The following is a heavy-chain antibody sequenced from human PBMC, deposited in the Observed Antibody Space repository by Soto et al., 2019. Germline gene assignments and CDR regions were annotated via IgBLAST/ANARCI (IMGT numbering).Heavy chain of an antibody. D-gene: IGHD4-4*01. J-gene: IGHJ6*02. Sequence: QVQLQESGPGLVKPSQTLSLTCTVSNGSISSGDYYWSWIRQPPGQGLEWIGYIYYSGSTYYNPSLKSRLTISVDMSKNQFSLKLSSVTAADTAVYYCARDHGTVGRHYYYGMDVWGQGTTVTVSS. CDR1: NGSISSGDYY. V-gene: IGHV4-30-4*01. CDR2: IYYSGST. CDR3: ARDHGTVGRHYYYGMDV.